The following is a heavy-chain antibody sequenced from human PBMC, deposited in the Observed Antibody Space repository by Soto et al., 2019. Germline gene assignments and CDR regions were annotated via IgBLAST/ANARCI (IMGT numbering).Heavy chain of an antibody. J-gene: IGHJ6*02. Sequence: ASVKVSCKASGYTFTSYAMHWVRQAPGQRLEWMGWINAGNGNTKYSQKFQGRVTITRDTSASTAYMELSSLRSEDTAVYYCARFFYCSSTSCYNYYYYGMDVWGQGTTVTVSS. CDR3: ARFFYCSSTSCYNYYYYGMDV. CDR1: GYTFTSYA. CDR2: INAGNGNT. V-gene: IGHV1-3*01. D-gene: IGHD2-2*02.